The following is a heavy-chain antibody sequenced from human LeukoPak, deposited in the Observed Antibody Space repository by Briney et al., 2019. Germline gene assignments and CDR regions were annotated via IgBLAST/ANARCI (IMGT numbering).Heavy chain of an antibody. V-gene: IGHV4-59*01. Sequence: SETLSLTCAVYSVSFSGYYWSWIRQPPGKGLEWIGYIYYSGSTNYNPSLKSRVTISVDTSKNQFSLKLNSVSAADTAVYYCARLTVPLRFDPWGQGTLVTVSS. D-gene: IGHD2-2*01. CDR2: IYYSGST. CDR3: ARLTVPLRFDP. CDR1: SVSFSGYY. J-gene: IGHJ5*02.